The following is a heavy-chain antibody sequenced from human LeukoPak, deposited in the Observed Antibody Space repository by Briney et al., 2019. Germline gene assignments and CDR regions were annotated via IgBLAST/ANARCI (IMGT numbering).Heavy chain of an antibody. CDR2: IYTSGST. J-gene: IGHJ6*03. D-gene: IGHD6-13*01. CDR1: GGSISSYY. CDR3: ARDQEQQLVDRDYYYYYYMDV. V-gene: IGHV4-4*07. Sequence: SETLSLTCTVSGGSISSYYWSWIRQPAGKGLEWIGRIYTSGSTNYNPSLKSRVTMSVGTSKNQFSLKLSSVTAADTAVYYCARDQEQQLVDRDYYYYYYMDVWGKGTTVTISS.